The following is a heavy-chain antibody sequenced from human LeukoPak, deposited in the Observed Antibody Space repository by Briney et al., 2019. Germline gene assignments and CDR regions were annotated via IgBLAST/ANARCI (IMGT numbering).Heavy chain of an antibody. CDR3: ARGVGRGLYYYYMDV. CDR1: GYTFTSYD. D-gene: IGHD1-26*01. J-gene: IGHJ6*03. CDR2: MNPNSGNT. V-gene: IGHV1-8*03. Sequence: ASVKVSCKASGYTFTSYDINWVRQATGQGLEWMGWMNPNSGNTGYAQKFQGRVTITRNTSTSSAYMELRSLRSEDTAVYYGARGVGRGLYYYYMDVWGKGTTVTVSS.